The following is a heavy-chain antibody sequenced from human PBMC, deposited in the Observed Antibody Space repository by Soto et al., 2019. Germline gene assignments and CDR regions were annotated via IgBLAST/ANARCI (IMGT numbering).Heavy chain of an antibody. D-gene: IGHD6-13*01. CDR2: IYHSGRT. Sequence: PSETLSLTCTVSGGSISSYYWSWIRQPPGKGLEWIGYIYHSGRTYYNPSLKSRVTISVDRSKNQFSLKLSSVTAADTAVYYCARCIAAAGPIDYWGQGTLVTVSS. J-gene: IGHJ4*02. CDR3: ARCIAAAGPIDY. V-gene: IGHV4-59*12. CDR1: GGSISSYY.